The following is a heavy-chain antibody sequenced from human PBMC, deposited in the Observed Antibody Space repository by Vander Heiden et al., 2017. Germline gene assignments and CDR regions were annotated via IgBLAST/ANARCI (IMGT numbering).Heavy chain of an antibody. CDR1: GYSFANYW. V-gene: IGHV5-51*01. Sequence: EVQLVQSGAEVKKPGESLKISCKGAGYSFANYWIGWVRQMPGKGLEWMGIIFPDDSDIKYTPAFRGQVTISADKSISTAYLQWSSLKASDTAIYFCARHSRGSDVAWGQGTLVTVSS. CDR3: ARHSRGSDVA. CDR2: IFPDDSDI. J-gene: IGHJ1*01. D-gene: IGHD3-10*01.